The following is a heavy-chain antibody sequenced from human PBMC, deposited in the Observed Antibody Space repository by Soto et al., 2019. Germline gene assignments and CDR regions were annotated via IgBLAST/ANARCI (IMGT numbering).Heavy chain of an antibody. J-gene: IGHJ4*02. CDR1: RFSFSSFG. CDR2: ISYDGHNK. Sequence: XESLRLSCAASRFSFSSFGMHWVRQAPGKGLEWVALISYDGHNKNYTDSVKGRFTVSRDNSKNTLYLQMNSLRPEDTAVYYCVKDRYRYCSGGSCYYFDDWGQGTLVTVSS. D-gene: IGHD2-15*01. V-gene: IGHV3-30*18. CDR3: VKDRYRYCSGGSCYYFDD.